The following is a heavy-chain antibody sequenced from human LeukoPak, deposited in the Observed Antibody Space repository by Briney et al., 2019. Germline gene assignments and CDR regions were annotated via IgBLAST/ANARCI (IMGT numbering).Heavy chain of an antibody. V-gene: IGHV4-59*01. CDR1: GGSISSYY. Sequence: SETLSLTCTVSGGSISSYYWSWIRQPPGKGLEWIGYIYYSGSTNYDPSLKSRVTISVDTSKNQFSLKLSSVTAADTAVYYCAREMATTHDAFDIWGQGTMVTVSS. CDR3: AREMATTHDAFDI. J-gene: IGHJ3*02. CDR2: IYYSGST. D-gene: IGHD5-24*01.